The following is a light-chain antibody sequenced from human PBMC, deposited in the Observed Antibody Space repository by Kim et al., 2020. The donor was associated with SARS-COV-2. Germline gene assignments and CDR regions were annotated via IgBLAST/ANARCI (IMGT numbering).Light chain of an antibody. CDR3: QHYNNWPS. CDR1: QSVSNN. V-gene: IGKV3-15*01. CDR2: GAS. Sequence: SLSPVERATPSCRASQSVSNNLAWYQQKPGQATRLLIYGASTRATGIPARFSGSGSGKEFTLTISSLQSEDFAVYYCQHYNNWPSFGQGTRLEIK. J-gene: IGKJ5*01.